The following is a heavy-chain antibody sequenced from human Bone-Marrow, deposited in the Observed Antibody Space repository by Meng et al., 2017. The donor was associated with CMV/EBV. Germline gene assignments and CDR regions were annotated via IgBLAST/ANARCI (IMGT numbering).Heavy chain of an antibody. CDR1: GGSFSGYY. CDR2: INHSGST. D-gene: IGHD3-22*01. Sequence: QGPIRQGGAGLLKPSETLSLTCAVHGGSFSGYYWSWIRQPPGKGLEWIGEINHSGSTNYNPSLKSRVTISVDTSKNQFSLKLSSVTAADTAVYYCARGGVVVNGAPFDYWGQGTLVTVSS. CDR3: ARGGVVVNGAPFDY. J-gene: IGHJ4*02. V-gene: IGHV4-34*02.